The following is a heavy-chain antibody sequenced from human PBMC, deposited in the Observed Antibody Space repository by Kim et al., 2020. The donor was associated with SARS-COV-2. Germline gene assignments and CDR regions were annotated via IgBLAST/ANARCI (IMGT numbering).Heavy chain of an antibody. Sequence: SETLSLTCAVYGGSFSGYYWSWIRQPPGKGLEWIGEINHSGSTNYNPSLKSRVTISVDTSKNQFYLKLSSVTAADTAVYYCERGVYEVSVEVVAATGLDYWGQGTLVTVSS. CDR2: INHSGST. CDR1: GGSFSGYY. J-gene: IGHJ4*02. CDR3: ERGVYEVSVEVVAATGLDY. V-gene: IGHV4-34*01. D-gene: IGHD2-15*01.